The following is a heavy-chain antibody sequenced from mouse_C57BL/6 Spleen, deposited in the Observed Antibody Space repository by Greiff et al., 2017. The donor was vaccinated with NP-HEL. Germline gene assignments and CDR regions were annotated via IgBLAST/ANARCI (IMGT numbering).Heavy chain of an antibody. Sequence: EVQLVESGGGLVKPGGSLKLSCAASGFTFSSYAMSWVRQTPEKRLEWVATISDGGSYTYYPDNVKGRFTISRDNAKNNLYLQMSHLKSEDTAMYYCARERGSPWYFDYWGQGTTLTVSS. CDR1: GFTFSSYA. CDR3: ARERGSPWYFDY. J-gene: IGHJ2*01. CDR2: ISDGGSYT. V-gene: IGHV5-4*01.